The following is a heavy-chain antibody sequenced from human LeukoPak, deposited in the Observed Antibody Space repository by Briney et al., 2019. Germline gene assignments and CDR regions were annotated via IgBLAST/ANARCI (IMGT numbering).Heavy chain of an antibody. CDR2: ISNDGRST. Sequence: GGSLRLSCAASGFSFSGYWMHWVRQAPGKGLEWVSRISNDGRSTTYADSMKGRFTVSRDNAKNTLYQQMNGLRDGDTAVYYCARVSSGWYKHQDYWGQGTLVTVSS. CDR3: ARVSSGWYKHQDY. D-gene: IGHD6-19*01. CDR1: GFSFSGYW. J-gene: IGHJ4*02. V-gene: IGHV3-74*01.